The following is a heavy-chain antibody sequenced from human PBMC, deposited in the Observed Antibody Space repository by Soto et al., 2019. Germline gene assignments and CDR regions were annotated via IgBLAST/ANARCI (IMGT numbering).Heavy chain of an antibody. CDR3: ARGDRGAFDL. CDR1: GFTFSYYW. D-gene: IGHD1-26*01. V-gene: IGHV3-74*01. CDR2: IHSDGSST. Sequence: EVQLLESGGGLVQPGESLRLSCAASGFTFSYYWMHWVCQAPGMGLVWVSRIHSDGSSTTYADSVKGRFTISRDNARNTLYLQMNSLRAEDTAVYYCARGDRGAFDLWGQGTVLTVSS. J-gene: IGHJ3*01.